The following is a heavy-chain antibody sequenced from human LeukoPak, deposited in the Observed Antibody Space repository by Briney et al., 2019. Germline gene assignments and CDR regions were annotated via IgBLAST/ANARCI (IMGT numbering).Heavy chain of an antibody. D-gene: IGHD3-3*01. CDR1: GYTFTGYY. Sequence: ASVKVSCKASGYTFTGYYMHWVRQAPGQGLEWMGWINPSSGGTNYAQKFQGRVTMTRDTSISTAYMELSRLRSDDTAVYYCARAGPYYDYWSGYYDYFDYWGQGTLVTVSS. CDR3: ARAGPYYDYWSGYYDYFDY. CDR2: INPSSGGT. V-gene: IGHV1-2*02. J-gene: IGHJ4*02.